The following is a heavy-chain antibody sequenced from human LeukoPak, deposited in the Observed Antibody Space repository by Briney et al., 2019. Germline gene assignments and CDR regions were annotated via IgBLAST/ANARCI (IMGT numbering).Heavy chain of an antibody. Sequence: TSETLSLTCAVYGGSFSGYYWSCIRQPPGKGLEWVGEINHSGSTNYNPSLKSRVTISVDTSKNQFSLKLSSVTAADTAVYYCARRKKYYYGSGSYYNDANLYFDYWGQGTLVTVSS. CDR3: ARRKKYYYGSGSYYNDANLYFDY. CDR2: INHSGST. J-gene: IGHJ4*02. D-gene: IGHD3-10*01. V-gene: IGHV4-34*01. CDR1: GGSFSGYY.